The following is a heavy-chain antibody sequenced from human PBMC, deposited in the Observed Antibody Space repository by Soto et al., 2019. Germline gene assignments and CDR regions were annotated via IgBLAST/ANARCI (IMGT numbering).Heavy chain of an antibody. D-gene: IGHD2-2*01. J-gene: IGHJ3*02. V-gene: IGHV3-48*01. CDR3: ARSSSTSRYGGVAFDI. Sequence: GGSLRLSCAGSGFTFSSYSMNWVRQAPGKGLEWVSYISSSSTTIYYADSVKGRFTISRDNAKNSLYLQMNSLRAEDTAVYYCARSSSTSRYGGVAFDIWGQGTMVTVSS. CDR2: ISSSSTTI. CDR1: GFTFSSYS.